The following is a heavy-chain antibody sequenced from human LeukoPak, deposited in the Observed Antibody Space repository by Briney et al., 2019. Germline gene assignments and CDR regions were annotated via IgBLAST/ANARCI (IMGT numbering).Heavy chain of an antibody. CDR1: GDTFTSYD. J-gene: IGHJ4*02. CDR2: MNPNSGNT. D-gene: IGHD3-16*01. CDR3: ASSLITIYGPGDY. Sequence: GASVKVSCKASGDTFTSYDINWVRQATGQGLEWMGWMNPNSGNTGYAQKFQGRVTMTRNTSISTAYMELSSLRSEDTAVYYCASSLITIYGPGDYWGQGTLVTVSS. V-gene: IGHV1-8*01.